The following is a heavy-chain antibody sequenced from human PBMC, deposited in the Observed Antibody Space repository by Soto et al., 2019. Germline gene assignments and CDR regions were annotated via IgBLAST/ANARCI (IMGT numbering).Heavy chain of an antibody. J-gene: IGHJ5*02. Sequence: QVQLQQWGAGLLKPSETLSLTCAVYGGSFSGYYWSWIRQPPGKGLEWIGEINHSGSTNYNPSLKSRVTISVDTSKNQFSLKLSSVTAADTAVYYCAILTQLRFLEWFQLGWFDLWGQGTLVTVSS. V-gene: IGHV4-34*01. D-gene: IGHD3-3*01. CDR2: INHSGST. CDR3: AILTQLRFLEWFQLGWFDL. CDR1: GGSFSGYY.